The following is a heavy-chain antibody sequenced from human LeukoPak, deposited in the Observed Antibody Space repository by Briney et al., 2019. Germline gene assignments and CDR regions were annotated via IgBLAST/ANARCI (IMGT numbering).Heavy chain of an antibody. D-gene: IGHD3-3*01. Sequence: GGSLRLSCAASGFTFSSYAMHWVCQAPGKGLEWVAVISYDGSNKYYADSVKGRFTISGDNSKNTLYLQMNSLRAEDTAVYYCARDRAYDPRTRRGYGMDVWGKGTTVTVSS. V-gene: IGHV3-30*04. CDR3: ARDRAYDPRTRRGYGMDV. CDR2: ISYDGSNK. J-gene: IGHJ6*04. CDR1: GFTFSSYA.